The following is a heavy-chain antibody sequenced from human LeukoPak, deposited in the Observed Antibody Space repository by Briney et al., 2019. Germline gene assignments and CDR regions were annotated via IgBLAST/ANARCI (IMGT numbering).Heavy chain of an antibody. CDR2: INSDGSST. V-gene: IGHV3-74*01. Sequence: GGSLRLSCADSGFTFSSYRMHWVRQAPGKGLVWVSRINSDGSSTSYADSVRGRFTISRDNDKNTLYLQMNSLRAEDTAVYYCARSNHCSGGSCYSAWFDPWGQGTLVTVSS. CDR1: GFTFSSYR. D-gene: IGHD2-15*01. J-gene: IGHJ5*02. CDR3: ARSNHCSGGSCYSAWFDP.